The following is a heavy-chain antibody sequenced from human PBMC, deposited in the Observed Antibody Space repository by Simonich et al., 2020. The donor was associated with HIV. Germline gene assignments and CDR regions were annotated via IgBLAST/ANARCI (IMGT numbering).Heavy chain of an antibody. J-gene: IGHJ4*02. Sequence: QVHLQQWGAGLLKPSETLSLTCAVYGGSFSGYYWNWIRQPPGKGLEWIGEINHSRSTDYNPSLKSRVTISVDTSKNQFSLKLSSVTAADTAMYYCARRGGYNFDYWGQGTLVTVSS. CDR3: ARRGGYNFDY. V-gene: IGHV4-34*01. D-gene: IGHD5-12*01. CDR2: INHSRST. CDR1: GGSFSGYY.